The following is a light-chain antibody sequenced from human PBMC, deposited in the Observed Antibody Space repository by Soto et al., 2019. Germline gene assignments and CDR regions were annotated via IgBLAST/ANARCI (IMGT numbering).Light chain of an antibody. CDR3: QQYSTYPWT. Sequence: DIQMTQSPSTLSESVGDRVTITCRASQSISSWLAWYQQEPGKAPKLLISTASSLESGVPSRFSGSGSGTEFALTISSLQPDDFATYYCQQYSTYPWTFGQGTKVEIK. V-gene: IGKV1-5*03. J-gene: IGKJ1*01. CDR1: QSISSW. CDR2: TAS.